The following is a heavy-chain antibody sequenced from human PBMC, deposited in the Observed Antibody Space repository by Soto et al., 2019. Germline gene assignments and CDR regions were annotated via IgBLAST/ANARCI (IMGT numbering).Heavy chain of an antibody. J-gene: IGHJ6*02. CDR3: AGGPGPRRPKYYYYAMDV. CDR1: GFTFSSFH. D-gene: IGHD6-25*01. V-gene: IGHV3-48*02. Sequence: GGSLRLSCAASGFTFSSFHMNWVRQAPGRGLEWVAYITSSSDTIYYSDSVKGRFTISRDNGKNSLFLQMNSLRDEDTAVYYCAGGPGPRRPKYYYYAMDVWGQGTTVTVSS. CDR2: ITSSSDTI.